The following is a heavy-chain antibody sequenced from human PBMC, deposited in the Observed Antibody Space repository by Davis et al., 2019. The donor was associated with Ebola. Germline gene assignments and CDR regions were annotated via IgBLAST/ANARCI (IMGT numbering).Heavy chain of an antibody. D-gene: IGHD3-10*01. CDR3: ARDGWGDYYGLDV. Sequence: GESLKISCAASGFTFSSYGMHWVRQAPGKGQEWVAVTWYDGSNKYYADSVKGRFTISRDNSKNTLYLQMNSLRAEDTAVYYCARDGWGDYYGLDVWGQGTTVTVSS. V-gene: IGHV3-33*01. CDR2: TWYDGSNK. J-gene: IGHJ6*02. CDR1: GFTFSSYG.